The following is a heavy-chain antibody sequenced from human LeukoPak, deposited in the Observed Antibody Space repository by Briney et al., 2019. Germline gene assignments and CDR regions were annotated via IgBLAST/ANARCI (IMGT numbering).Heavy chain of an antibody. CDR2: ISGSAGST. V-gene: IGHV3-23*01. Sequence: GGSLRLSCAASGFPFSSYAMSWVRQAPGKGLEWVSAISGSAGSTYYADSVKGRFTISRDNSKNTLYLQMNSLTAEDTAVYYCAKDRKFVYYDSSGYYPAFDYWGQGTLVTASS. D-gene: IGHD3-22*01. J-gene: IGHJ4*02. CDR1: GFPFSSYA. CDR3: AKDRKFVYYDSSGYYPAFDY.